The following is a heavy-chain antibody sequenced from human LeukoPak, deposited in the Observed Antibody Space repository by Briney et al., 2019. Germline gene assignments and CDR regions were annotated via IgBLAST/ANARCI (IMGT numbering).Heavy chain of an antibody. V-gene: IGHV3-13*01. CDR3: VREARGYHYTYFDY. D-gene: IGHD5-18*01. CDR1: GLTLGTHT. CDR2: VSSGIHA. Sequence: GGSLRLSGTAPGLTLGTHTMHWVGKIPGQGLGWAAAVSSGIHAFFADSVQGRVTVSREDARNSLYLQMNSLRAGDTAVYYCVREARGYHYTYFDYWGQGTLVTVSS. J-gene: IGHJ4*02.